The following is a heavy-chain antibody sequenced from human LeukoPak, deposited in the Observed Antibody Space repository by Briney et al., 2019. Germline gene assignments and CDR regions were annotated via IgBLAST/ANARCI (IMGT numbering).Heavy chain of an antibody. V-gene: IGHV3-30*02. CDR3: AKKSGPIDHAFDI. D-gene: IGHD1-1*01. CDR1: GITFSEAW. Sequence: PGGSLRLSCTASGITFSEAWMSWVRQAPGKGLDWVAFIRYDGSNKYYADSVKGRFTISRDNSQNTLYLQMNSLRPEDTALYYCAKKSGPIDHAFDIWGQGTLVTVSS. J-gene: IGHJ3*02. CDR2: IRYDGSNK.